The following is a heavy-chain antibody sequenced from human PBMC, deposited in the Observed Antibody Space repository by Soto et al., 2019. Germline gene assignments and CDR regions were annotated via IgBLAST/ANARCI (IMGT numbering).Heavy chain of an antibody. CDR1: EYTFTSYT. Sequence: ASVKVSCKASEYTFTSYTMHWVRQAPGQRLEWMGWINGGNGNTKYSQKFQVRVTITRDTSASTAYMELSSLRSDDTAVYYCARELQGLYYFDYWGQGTLVTVSS. V-gene: IGHV1-3*01. D-gene: IGHD4-4*01. CDR3: ARELQGLYYFDY. CDR2: INGGNGNT. J-gene: IGHJ4*02.